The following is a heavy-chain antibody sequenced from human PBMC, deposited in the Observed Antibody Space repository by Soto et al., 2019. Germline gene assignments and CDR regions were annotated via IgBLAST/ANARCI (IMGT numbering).Heavy chain of an antibody. CDR3: ASGIMTTVTTFDY. CDR2: IYYSGST. D-gene: IGHD4-17*01. CDR1: GGSISSGGYY. J-gene: IGHJ4*02. V-gene: IGHV4-61*08. Sequence: SETLSLTCTVSGGSISSGGYYWSWIRQHPGKGLEWIGYIYYSGSTNYNPSLKSRVTISVDTSKNQFSLKLSSVTAADTAVYYCASGIMTTVTTFDYWGQGTLVTVSS.